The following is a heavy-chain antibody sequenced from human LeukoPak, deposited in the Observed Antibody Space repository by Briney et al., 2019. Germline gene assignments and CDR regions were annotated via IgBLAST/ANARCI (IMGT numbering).Heavy chain of an antibody. V-gene: IGHV3-30*19. CDR3: ARDRAAMVQRALDY. D-gene: IGHD5-18*01. J-gene: IGHJ4*02. CDR2: ISYDGSNK. Sequence: GGSLRLSCAASGFTFSSYGMHWVRQAPGKGLEWVAVISYDGSNKYYADSVKGRFTISRDNSKNTLYQMNSLRAEDTAVYCARDRAAMVQRALDYWGQGTLVTVSS. CDR1: GFTFSSYG.